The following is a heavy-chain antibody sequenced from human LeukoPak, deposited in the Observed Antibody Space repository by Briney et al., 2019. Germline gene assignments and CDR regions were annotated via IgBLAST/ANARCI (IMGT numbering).Heavy chain of an antibody. V-gene: IGHV3-48*03. Sequence: PGGSLRLSCAASGLTFSSYEMNWVRQAPGKGLEWVSYSSSRGSSIYYADSVKGRFTISRDNAKKSLYLQMHSLRAEDTAVYYCARDSHKFDSSGYYPDAFDIWGQGTMVTVSS. CDR1: GLTFSSYE. CDR3: ARDSHKFDSSGYYPDAFDI. CDR2: SSSRGSSI. D-gene: IGHD3-22*01. J-gene: IGHJ3*02.